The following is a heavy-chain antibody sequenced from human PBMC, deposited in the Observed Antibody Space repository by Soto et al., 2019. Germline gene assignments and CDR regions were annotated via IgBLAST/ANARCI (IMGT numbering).Heavy chain of an antibody. J-gene: IGHJ5*02. CDR2: ISHDGSNT. CDR3: AKDWGSSGWFNWFDP. D-gene: IGHD6-19*01. V-gene: IGHV3-30*18. Sequence: QVQLVESGGGVVQPGRSLRLSCVAYGFTLSNTGMHWVRQAPGKGLEWVAMISHDGSNTYYGDSVKGRFTISRDNSWNTLYLQMDSLRPEDTSVYYCAKDWGSSGWFNWFDPWGQGTLVTVSS. CDR1: GFTLSNTG.